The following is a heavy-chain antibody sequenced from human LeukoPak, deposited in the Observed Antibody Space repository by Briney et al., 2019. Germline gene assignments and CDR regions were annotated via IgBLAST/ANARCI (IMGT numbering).Heavy chain of an antibody. CDR2: IYSAGNT. J-gene: IGHJ4*02. D-gene: IGHD3-22*01. CDR1: GFSVSSDY. Sequence: GSLRLSCVTSGFSVSSDYMSWVRQAPGKGLEWVSLIYSAGNTYYADSVKGRFTISRDNSKNTLYLQMNSLRQEDTAVYYCARDRGYYDSSGPPGYWGQGTLVTVSS. V-gene: IGHV3-66*01. CDR3: ARDRGYYDSSGPPGY.